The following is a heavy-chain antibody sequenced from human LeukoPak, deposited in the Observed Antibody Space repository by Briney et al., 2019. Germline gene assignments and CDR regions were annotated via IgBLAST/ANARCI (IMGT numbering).Heavy chain of an antibody. J-gene: IGHJ6*03. V-gene: IGHV4-61*10. CDR1: GGSVNSGTYY. CDR2: IYSSGST. Sequence: PSETLSLTCTVSGGSVNSGTYYWSWIRQPAGKGLEWIGRIYSSGSTDYNPSLKSRVTMSVDTSKNQFSLKLSSVTAADTAVYYCARGKSEYSSSSRYYYYYMDVWGKGTTVTVSS. D-gene: IGHD6-6*01. CDR3: ARGKSEYSSSSRYYYYYMDV.